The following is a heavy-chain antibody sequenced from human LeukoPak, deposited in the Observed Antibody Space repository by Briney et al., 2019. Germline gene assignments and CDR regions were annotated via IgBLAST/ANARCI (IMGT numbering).Heavy chain of an antibody. J-gene: IGHJ4*02. Sequence: GRSLRLSCAASGFTFSSYGMHWVRQAPGKGLEWVAVISYDGSNKYYADSVKGRFTISRDNSKNTLYLQMNSLSAEDTAVYYCAKDEGGSGSYYNDILDYWGQGTLVTVSS. D-gene: IGHD3-10*01. CDR1: GFTFSSYG. V-gene: IGHV3-30*18. CDR2: ISYDGSNK. CDR3: AKDEGGSGSYYNDILDY.